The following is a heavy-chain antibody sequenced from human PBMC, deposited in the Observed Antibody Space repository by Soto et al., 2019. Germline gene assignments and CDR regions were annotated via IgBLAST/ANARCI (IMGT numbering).Heavy chain of an antibody. V-gene: IGHV4-59*08. CDR3: ARHWALGGSSDY. D-gene: IGHD5-12*01. CDR1: GGSISSYY. CDR2: IYYSGST. J-gene: IGHJ4*02. Sequence: SETLSLTCTVSGGSISSYYCSWIRQPPGKGLEWIGYIYYSGSTNCNPSLKGRVTISVDTSKNQFSLKLISVTAADTAAYYCARHWALGGSSDYWGQGTLVTVSS.